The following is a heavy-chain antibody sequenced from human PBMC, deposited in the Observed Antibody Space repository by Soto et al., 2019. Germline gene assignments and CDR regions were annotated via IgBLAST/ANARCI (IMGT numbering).Heavy chain of an antibody. CDR1: GGSISSYY. D-gene: IGHD2-2*01. Sequence: PSETLSLTCTVSGGSISSYYWSWIRQPPGKGLDWIGYIYYSGSTNYNPSLKSRVTISVDTSKNQFSLKLSSVTAADTAVYYCARLGGYCSGTNCYGYYGMDVWGQGTTVTVSS. V-gene: IGHV4-59*08. J-gene: IGHJ6*02. CDR3: ARLGGYCSGTNCYGYYGMDV. CDR2: IYYSGST.